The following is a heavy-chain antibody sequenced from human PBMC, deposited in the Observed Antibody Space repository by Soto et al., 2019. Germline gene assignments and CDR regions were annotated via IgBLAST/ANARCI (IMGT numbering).Heavy chain of an antibody. D-gene: IGHD5-18*01. Sequence: GGSLRLSCAASGFTFSSYAMSWVRQAPGKGLEWVSAISGSGGSTYYADSVKGRFTISRDNSKNTLYLQMNSLRAEDTAVYYCAKDFGYSYGCTPSYWGQGTLVTVSS. CDR3: AKDFGYSYGCTPSY. V-gene: IGHV3-23*01. CDR1: GFTFSSYA. CDR2: ISGSGGST. J-gene: IGHJ4*02.